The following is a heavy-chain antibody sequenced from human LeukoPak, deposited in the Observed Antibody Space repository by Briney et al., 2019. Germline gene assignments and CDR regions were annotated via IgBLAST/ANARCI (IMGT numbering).Heavy chain of an antibody. D-gene: IGHD4/OR15-4a*01. Sequence: GGSLRLSCAASGFTFSSYWMHWVRQAPGKGLVWVSRINGDGNTTIYADSVKGRFTISRDNAKNTLYLQMSSLRAEDTAVYYCARLSSAYFDFCRQGTLVTVSS. J-gene: IGHJ4*02. CDR1: GFTFSSYW. CDR3: ARLSSAYFDF. CDR2: INGDGNTT. V-gene: IGHV3-74*01.